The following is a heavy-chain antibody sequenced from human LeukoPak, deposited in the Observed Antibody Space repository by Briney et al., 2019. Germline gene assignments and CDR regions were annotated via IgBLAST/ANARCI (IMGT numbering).Heavy chain of an antibody. V-gene: IGHV3-53*01. Sequence: GGSLRLSCAASGFTVSSNYMSWVRQAPGRGLEWVSVIYSGGSTYYADSVKGRFTISRDNSKNTLYLQMNSLRAEDTAVYYCASNSGYDLDYYMDVWGKGTTVTVSS. CDR2: IYSGGST. D-gene: IGHD5-12*01. CDR1: GFTVSSNY. CDR3: ASNSGYDLDYYMDV. J-gene: IGHJ6*03.